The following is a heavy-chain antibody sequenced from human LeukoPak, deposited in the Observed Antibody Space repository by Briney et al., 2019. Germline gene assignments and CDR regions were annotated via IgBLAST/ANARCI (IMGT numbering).Heavy chain of an antibody. CDR3: AKDVYGDYGGLDY. V-gene: IGHV3-23*01. CDR1: GFPFNTHA. Sequence: GGSLRLSCAASGFPFNTHAMRWLRQAPGEGLEGVSSIRGSDGSTYYADSVKGGFAFARDNSKNTLYLQMNSLRAEDTAVYYCAKDVYGDYGGLDYWGQGTLVTVSS. CDR2: IRGSDGST. D-gene: IGHD4-17*01. J-gene: IGHJ4*02.